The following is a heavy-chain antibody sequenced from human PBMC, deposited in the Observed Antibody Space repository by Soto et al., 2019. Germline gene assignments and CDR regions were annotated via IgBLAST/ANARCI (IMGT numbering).Heavy chain of an antibody. Sequence: QVQLVQSGAEVKKPGSSVKVSCKASGGTFSSYTISWVRQAPGQGLEWMGRIIPILGIANYAQKFQGRVTSTADKCTSTAYLELGSLRSEDTAVYYCSALWLGLWFGEWGYWGQGTLVTVSS. CDR2: IIPILGIA. D-gene: IGHD3-10*01. CDR3: SALWLGLWFGEWGY. CDR1: GGTFSSYT. J-gene: IGHJ4*02. V-gene: IGHV1-69*02.